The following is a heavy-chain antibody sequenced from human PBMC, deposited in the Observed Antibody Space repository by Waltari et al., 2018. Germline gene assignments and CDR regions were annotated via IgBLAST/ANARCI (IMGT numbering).Heavy chain of an antibody. D-gene: IGHD3-10*01. CDR2: IYYSGRT. CDR3: ARQSRRDVGSGPWFDP. Sequence: QLQLQESGPGLVKPSETLSLTCTVSGGSISSSRYYWGWIRQPPGKGLEWIGSIYYSGRTYYNPSLKSRVTISVDTSKNQFSLKLSSVTAADTAVYYCARQSRRDVGSGPWFDPWGQGTLVTVSS. J-gene: IGHJ5*02. CDR1: GGSISSSRYY. V-gene: IGHV4-39*01.